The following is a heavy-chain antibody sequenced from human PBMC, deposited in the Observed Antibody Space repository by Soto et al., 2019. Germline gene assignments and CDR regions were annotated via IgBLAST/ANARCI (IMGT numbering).Heavy chain of an antibody. CDR3: ARDWVQLVV. J-gene: IGHJ6*02. Sequence: EVQLLESGGGLVQPGGSLRLSCAASGFTFSNYAMSWVRHTPGKGLEWVSTISGSSGGTHYADSVRGRFSISRDNSKNTLYLQVNSLRAEDTAVYYCARDWVQLVVWGQGTTVTVSS. V-gene: IGHV3-23*01. D-gene: IGHD1-1*01. CDR2: ISGSSGGT. CDR1: GFTFSNYA.